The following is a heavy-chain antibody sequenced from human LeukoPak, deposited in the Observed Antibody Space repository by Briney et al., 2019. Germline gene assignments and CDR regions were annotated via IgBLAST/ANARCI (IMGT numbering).Heavy chain of an antibody. Sequence: SVKVSCKDSGGTFSSYSINWVRQAPGQGLEWMGGIIPIFGTANYAQKFQGRVTITADKSTSTAYMELSSLRSEDTAVYYCARDWNSSGYYCWGQGTLVTVSS. CDR3: ARDWNSSGYYC. V-gene: IGHV1-69*06. J-gene: IGHJ4*02. CDR1: GGTFSSYS. D-gene: IGHD3-22*01. CDR2: IIPIFGTA.